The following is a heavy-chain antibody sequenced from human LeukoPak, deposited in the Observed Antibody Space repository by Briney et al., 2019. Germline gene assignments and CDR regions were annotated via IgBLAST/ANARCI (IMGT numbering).Heavy chain of an antibody. D-gene: IGHD2-15*01. Sequence: GGSLRLSCAASGFKFSNYAMSWVRQAPGRGLEWVSGIVNSGSRTYYADSVQGRFTISRDNSQNTLYLQMNSLRAEDTALYCCAKLSDKYCSGGSCYLDYWGQGALVTVSS. CDR2: IVNSGSRT. J-gene: IGHJ4*02. CDR3: AKLSDKYCSGGSCYLDY. V-gene: IGHV3-23*01. CDR1: GFKFSNYA.